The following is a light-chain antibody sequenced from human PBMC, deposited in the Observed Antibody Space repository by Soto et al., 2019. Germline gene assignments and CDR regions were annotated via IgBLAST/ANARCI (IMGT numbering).Light chain of an antibody. Sequence: DIQMTQSPSSLSASLGDRVTITCRASQSLSNYSCWYQQKPGKAPKLLIYAASSLQSGVPSRFSGSGSGTDFTLTISSLQPEDFATYYCPHSYSAPLTFGGGTKVEI. CDR2: AAS. J-gene: IGKJ4*01. CDR3: PHSYSAPLT. V-gene: IGKV1-39*01. CDR1: QSLSNY.